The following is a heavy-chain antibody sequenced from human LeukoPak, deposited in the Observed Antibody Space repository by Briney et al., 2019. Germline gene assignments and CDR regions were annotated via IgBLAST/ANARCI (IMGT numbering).Heavy chain of an antibody. CDR2: ISGSGTNI. V-gene: IGHV3-48*01. CDR1: GFTFSRYN. D-gene: IGHD3-10*01. CDR3: ARLGSFDP. J-gene: IGHJ5*02. Sequence: PGGSLRLSCAASGFTFSRYNMNWVRQAPGKGLEWVSFISGSGTNIYYAGSVKGRFTISRDNAKNSLYLQMNSLRSEDTAVYYCARLGSFDPWGQGTLVTVSS.